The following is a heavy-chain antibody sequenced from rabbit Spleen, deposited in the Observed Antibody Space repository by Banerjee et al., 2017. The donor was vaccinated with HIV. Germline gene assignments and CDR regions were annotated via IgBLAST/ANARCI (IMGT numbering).Heavy chain of an antibody. CDR3: VRDLTSAIGWNFNL. D-gene: IGHD1-1*01. CDR2: IDPLFGTT. V-gene: IGHV1S47*01. Sequence: QEQLVESGGGLVQPGGSLKLSCKASGFDFSSYGVSWVRQAPGKGLEWIAYIDPLFGTTYYANWVNGRFTISSHNAQNTLYLQLNSLTAADTATYFCVRDLTSAIGWNFNLWGPGTLVTVS. CDR1: GFDFSSYG. J-gene: IGHJ4*01.